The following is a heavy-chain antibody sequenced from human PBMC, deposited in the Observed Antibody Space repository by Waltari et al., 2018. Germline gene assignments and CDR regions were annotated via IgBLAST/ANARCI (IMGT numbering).Heavy chain of an antibody. Sequence: QVQLQESGPGLVKPSETLSLTCTVSGGSIRGYYWSWIRQPAGKGLEWIGHVYTNGNTNSNPSLKSGGTMSVDTSKNQLSLKLSAVTAADTAVYYCARVDGSGTYAHYMDVWGKGTTVTVSS. CDR2: VYTNGNT. CDR1: GGSIRGYY. CDR3: ARVDGSGTYAHYMDV. V-gene: IGHV4-4*07. J-gene: IGHJ6*03. D-gene: IGHD3-10*01.